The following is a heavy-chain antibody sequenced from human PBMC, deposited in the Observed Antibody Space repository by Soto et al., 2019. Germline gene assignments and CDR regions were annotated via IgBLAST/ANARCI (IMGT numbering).Heavy chain of an antibody. D-gene: IGHD6-19*01. V-gene: IGHV1-18*01. CDR2: ISAYNGNT. CDR1: GYTFTSYG. CDR3: ARGGSSGWYGDTKDYYYYYMDV. J-gene: IGHJ6*03. Sequence: ASVKVSCKASGYTFTSYGISWVRQAPGQGLEWMGWISAYNGNTNYAQKLQGRVTMTTDTSTSTAYMELRSLRSDDTAVYYCARGGSSGWYGDTKDYYYYYMDVWGKGTTVTVSS.